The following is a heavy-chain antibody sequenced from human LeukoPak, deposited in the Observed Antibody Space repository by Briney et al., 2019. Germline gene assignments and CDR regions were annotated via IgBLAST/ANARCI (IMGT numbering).Heavy chain of an antibody. D-gene: IGHD6-13*01. J-gene: IGHJ4*02. CDR3: ARDPKSIAAAGIIAPDNYFDY. CDR2: INPNSGGT. Sequence: GASVKVSCKASGYAFTSYDINWVRQATGQGLEWMGWINPNSGGTNYAQKFQGRVTMTRDTSISTAYMELSRLRSDDTAVYYCARDPKSIAAAGIIAPDNYFDYWGQGTLVTVSS. CDR1: GYAFTSYD. V-gene: IGHV1-2*02.